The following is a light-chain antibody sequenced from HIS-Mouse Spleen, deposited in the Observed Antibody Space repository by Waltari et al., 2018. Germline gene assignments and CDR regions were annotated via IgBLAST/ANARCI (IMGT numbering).Light chain of an antibody. Sequence: SYELTQPPSVSVSPGQTARITCTGDALPKQYAYWYQQKPDQAPVLVIYKASERPSGIPERFSGSSSGTTVTLTISGVQAEDEADYYCQSADSSGTRVFGGGTKLTVL. J-gene: IGLJ3*02. V-gene: IGLV3-25*03. CDR1: ALPKQY. CDR3: QSADSSGTRV. CDR2: KAS.